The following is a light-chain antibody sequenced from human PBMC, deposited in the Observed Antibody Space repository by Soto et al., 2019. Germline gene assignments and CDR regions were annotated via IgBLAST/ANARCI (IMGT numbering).Light chain of an antibody. Sequence: ETAWEKSHAALSXXPGEXSILXXRXSQSVSSYLAWYLQRPGQAPRLLIYDASNRATGIPARFSGSGSGTDFTLTISSLEPEDFAVYYCQQRSNWPRISFGEGTRLEV. CDR2: DAS. CDR3: QQRSNWPRIS. V-gene: IGKV3-11*01. J-gene: IGKJ5*01. CDR1: QSVSSY.